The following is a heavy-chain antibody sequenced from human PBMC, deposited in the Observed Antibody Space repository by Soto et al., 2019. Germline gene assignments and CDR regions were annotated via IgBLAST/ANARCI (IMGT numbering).Heavy chain of an antibody. J-gene: IGHJ3*02. Sequence: ASVKVSCKASGGTFSSYAISWVRQAPGQGLEWMGGIIPIFGTANYAQKFQGRVTITADESTSTAYMELSSLRSEDTAVYYCAREYSSGWSGHDAFDIWGQGTMVTVS. V-gene: IGHV1-69*13. CDR1: GGTFSSYA. CDR2: IIPIFGTA. D-gene: IGHD6-19*01. CDR3: AREYSSGWSGHDAFDI.